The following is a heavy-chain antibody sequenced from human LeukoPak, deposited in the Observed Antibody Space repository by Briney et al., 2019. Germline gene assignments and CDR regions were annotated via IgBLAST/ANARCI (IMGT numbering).Heavy chain of an antibody. J-gene: IGHJ4*02. CDR3: VREARGYHYTYFDY. V-gene: IGHV3-13*01. Sequence: GGSLRLSCTASGLTLGSHDMHWVRQSPGQGLEWVAAVSSGFHAFFADSVQGRFTVSREDARSSLYLQMNSLRAGDTAVYYCVREARGYHYTYFDYWGQGTLVTVSS. D-gene: IGHD5-18*01. CDR2: VSSGFHA. CDR1: GLTLGSHD.